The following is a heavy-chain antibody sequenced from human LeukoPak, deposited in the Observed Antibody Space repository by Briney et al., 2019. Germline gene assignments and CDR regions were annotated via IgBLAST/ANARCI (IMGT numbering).Heavy chain of an antibody. V-gene: IGHV4-30-2*01. CDR1: GGSISSGGYY. J-gene: IGHJ5*02. D-gene: IGHD2-15*01. CDR2: INHSGST. CDR3: ARGHSLKVVVVAATHWFDP. Sequence: PSQTLSLTCTVSGGSISSGGYYWSWIRQPPGKGLEWIGEINHSGSTNYNPSLKSRVTMSVDTSKNQFSLKLSSVTAADTAVYYCARGHSLKVVVVAATHWFDPWGQGTLVTVSS.